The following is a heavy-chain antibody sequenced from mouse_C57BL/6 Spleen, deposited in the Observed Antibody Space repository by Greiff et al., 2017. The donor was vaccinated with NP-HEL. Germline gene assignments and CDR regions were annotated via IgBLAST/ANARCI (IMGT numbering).Heavy chain of an antibody. Sequence: VHVKQSGPELVKPGASVKISCKASGYTFTDYYMNWVKQSHGKSLEWIGDINPNNGGTSYNQKFKGKATLTVDKSSSTAYMELRSLTSEDSAVYYCAREWNYYGSSSYAMDYWGQGTSVTVSS. CDR2: INPNNGGT. CDR1: GYTFTDYY. V-gene: IGHV1-26*01. D-gene: IGHD1-1*01. CDR3: AREWNYYGSSSYAMDY. J-gene: IGHJ4*01.